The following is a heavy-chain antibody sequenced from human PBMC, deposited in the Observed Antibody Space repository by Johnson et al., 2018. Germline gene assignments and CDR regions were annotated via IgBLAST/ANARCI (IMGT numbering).Heavy chain of an antibody. Sequence: EVQLLESGGGLVKPGGSLRLSCAASGYNFPKAWMCWVRQDPGKGLEWFGRVKSRADGEATDYAAPVTGRFTVSREDGRDMLFLQMTNLQTEDTAVYYCTTDTTACDYLGQGTLVTVSS. J-gene: IGHJ4*02. D-gene: IGHD1-26*01. V-gene: IGHV3-15*01. CDR1: GYNFPKAW. CDR2: VKSRADGEAT. CDR3: TTDTTACDY.